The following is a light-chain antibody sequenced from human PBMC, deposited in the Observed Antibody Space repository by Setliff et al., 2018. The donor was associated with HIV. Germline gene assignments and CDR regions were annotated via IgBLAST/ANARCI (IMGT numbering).Light chain of an antibody. CDR3: GAYTTSSTQI. Sequence: QSALAQPASVSGSRGQSITISCTGTSSDVGGYNYVSWYQQHPGKVPKLILYDVITRPSVISNRFSGSKSGNTASLPISGLQAEDEADHYCGAYTTSSTQILGTGTKVTVL. V-gene: IGLV2-14*01. J-gene: IGLJ1*01. CDR1: SSDVGGYNY. CDR2: DVI.